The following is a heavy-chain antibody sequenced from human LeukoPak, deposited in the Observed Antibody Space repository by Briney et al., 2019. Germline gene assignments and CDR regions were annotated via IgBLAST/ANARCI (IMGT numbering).Heavy chain of an antibody. V-gene: IGHV4-30-2*01. D-gene: IGHD3-9*01. CDR2: IYHSGST. Sequence: SQTLSLTCAVSGGSISSGGYSWSWIRQPPGKGLEWIGYIYHSGSTYYNPSLKSRVTISVDRSKNQFSLKLSSVTAADTAVYYCARGSYDILPGLDGGDGMDVWGQGTTVTVSS. J-gene: IGHJ6*02. CDR1: GGSISSGGYS. CDR3: ARGSYDILPGLDGGDGMDV.